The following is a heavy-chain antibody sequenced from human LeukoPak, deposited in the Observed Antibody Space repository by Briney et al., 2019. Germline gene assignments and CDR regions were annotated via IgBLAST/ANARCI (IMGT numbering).Heavy chain of an antibody. CDR3: ARGTLNYYESSGYWGY. D-gene: IGHD3-22*01. CDR1: GASFSGSY. Sequence: SETLSLTCAVYGASFSGSYWSWIRQPPGKGLECLGEINHSGSTNYNPSLKSRVTISVDTSKNQFSLKLSSVTAADTAVYYCARGTLNYYESSGYWGYWGQGTLVTVSS. J-gene: IGHJ4*02. V-gene: IGHV4-34*01. CDR2: INHSGST.